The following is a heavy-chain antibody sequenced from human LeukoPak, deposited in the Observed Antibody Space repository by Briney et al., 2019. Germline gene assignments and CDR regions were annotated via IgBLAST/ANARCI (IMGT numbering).Heavy chain of an antibody. V-gene: IGHV4-39*01. J-gene: IGHJ5*02. CDR3: AKRAAAGLT. D-gene: IGHD6-13*01. CDR2: IYYSGST. CDR1: GGSNSSSSYY. Sequence: SETLSLTCTVSGGSNSSSSYYWGWIRQPPGKGLEWIGSIYYSGSTYYNPSLKSRVTISVDTSKNQFSLKLSSVTAADTAVYYCAKRAAAGLTWGQGTLVTVSS.